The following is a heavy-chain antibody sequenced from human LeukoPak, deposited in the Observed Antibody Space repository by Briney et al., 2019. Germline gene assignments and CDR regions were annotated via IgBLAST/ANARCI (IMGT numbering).Heavy chain of an antibody. V-gene: IGHV3-30*01. CDR1: GFTFSSYA. CDR3: ARDRVVVVPAAMWFDP. Sequence: PGGSLRLSCAASGFTFSSYAMHWVRQAPGKGLEWVAGISYDGSNKYYEDSVRGRFTISRDNSKNTLYLQMNSLRAEDTAVYYCARDRVVVVPAAMWFDPWGQGTLVTVSS. CDR2: ISYDGSNK. D-gene: IGHD2-2*01. J-gene: IGHJ5*02.